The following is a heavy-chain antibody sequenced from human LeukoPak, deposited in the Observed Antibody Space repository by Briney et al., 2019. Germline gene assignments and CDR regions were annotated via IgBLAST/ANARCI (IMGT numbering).Heavy chain of an antibody. J-gene: IGHJ3*02. CDR3: ARLHSAVYYGDAFDI. CDR1: GFSFSSYW. CDR2: IKEDGSEK. Sequence: GGSLRLSCAVSGFSFSSYWMTWVRQAPGKGLEWVAKIKEDGSEKYYVDSVKGRFTVSRDNVKNSLFLQMNSLRAEDTAAYYCARLHSAVYYGDAFDIWGQGTMVTVSS. V-gene: IGHV3-7*03. D-gene: IGHD3-10*01.